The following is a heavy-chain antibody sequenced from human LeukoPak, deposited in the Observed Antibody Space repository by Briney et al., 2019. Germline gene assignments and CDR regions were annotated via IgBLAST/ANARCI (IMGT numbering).Heavy chain of an antibody. CDR3: ARGRYYDSSSYYSDYYYMDV. J-gene: IGHJ6*03. D-gene: IGHD3-22*01. CDR1: GYTFTSCY. CDR2: INPSGGST. V-gene: IGHV1-46*01. Sequence: ASVKVSCKASGYTFTSCYMHWVRQAPGQGLEWIGIINPSGGSTSYAQKFQGRVTITADESTSTAYMELSSLRSEDTAIYYCARGRYYDSSSYYSDYYYMDVWGKGTTVTISS.